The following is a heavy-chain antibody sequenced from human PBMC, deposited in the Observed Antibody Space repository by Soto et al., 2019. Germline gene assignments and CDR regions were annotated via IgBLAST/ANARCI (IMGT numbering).Heavy chain of an antibody. V-gene: IGHV1-69*13. J-gene: IGHJ6*02. CDR1: GGTFSSHS. D-gene: IGHD1-1*01. Sequence: SVKVSCKSSGGTFSSHSINWVRQAPGQGLEWMGGIIPIFGPANFAKNFQGRVTITADESTATAYMELSSLTSEDTAVYYCATGSFTSTGGRIGYHYNAMDVWGQGTTVTVSS. CDR2: IIPIFGPA. CDR3: ATGSFTSTGGRIGYHYNAMDV.